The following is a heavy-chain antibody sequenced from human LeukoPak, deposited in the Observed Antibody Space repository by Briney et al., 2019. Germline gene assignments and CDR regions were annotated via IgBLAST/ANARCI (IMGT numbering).Heavy chain of an antibody. J-gene: IGHJ4*02. Sequence: PGGSLRLSCAASGFTFSSYDMHWVRHATGKGLEWVSAIGTAGDTYYPGSVKGRFTISRENAKNSLYLQMNSLRAGDTAVYYCARVQRGARREYFDYGGQGTLVTVSA. CDR3: ARVQRGARREYFDY. CDR2: IGTAGDT. D-gene: IGHD4/OR15-4a*01. V-gene: IGHV3-13*01. CDR1: GFTFSSYD.